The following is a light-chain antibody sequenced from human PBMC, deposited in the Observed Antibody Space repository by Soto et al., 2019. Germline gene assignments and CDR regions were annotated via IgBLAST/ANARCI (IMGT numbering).Light chain of an antibody. V-gene: IGLV2-14*01. J-gene: IGLJ1*01. CDR3: SSYTSSSTPRV. Sequence: QSVLPQPASVSGSPGQSITISCTGTSSDVGGYNYVSWYQQHPGKAPKLMIYEVSNRPSGVSNRFSGSKSGNTASLTISGLQAEDEADYYCSSYTSSSTPRVFGTGTKGT. CDR2: EVS. CDR1: SSDVGGYNY.